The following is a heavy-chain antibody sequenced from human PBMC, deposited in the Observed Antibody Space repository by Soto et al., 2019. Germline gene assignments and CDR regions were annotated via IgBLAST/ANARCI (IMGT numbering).Heavy chain of an antibody. CDR1: GFTFSSYA. CDR2: ISSNGGST. J-gene: IGHJ6*02. CDR3: ARALSSLASHDYYYGMDV. D-gene: IGHD6-13*01. Sequence: EVQLVESGGGLVQPGGSLRLSCAASGFTFSSYAMHWVRQAPGKGLEYVSAISSNGGSTYYANSVKGRFTISRDNSKNTLYLQMGSLRAEDMAVSYCARALSSLASHDYYYGMDVWGQGTTVTVSS. V-gene: IGHV3-64*01.